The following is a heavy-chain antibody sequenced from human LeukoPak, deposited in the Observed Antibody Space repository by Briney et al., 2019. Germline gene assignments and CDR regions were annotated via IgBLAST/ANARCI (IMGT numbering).Heavy chain of an antibody. CDR3: ARGRSSVDY. CDR1: GFTFSRYW. V-gene: IGHV3-7*01. Sequence: GGSLRFSCEVSGFTFSRYWMSWVRQAPGKGLEWVANINQDGSEKYYVDSVKGRFTMSRDNAKNLLYLQMNSLRAEDRAVYYCARGRSSVDYWGQGTLVTVSS. CDR2: INQDGSEK. D-gene: IGHD6-19*01. J-gene: IGHJ4*02.